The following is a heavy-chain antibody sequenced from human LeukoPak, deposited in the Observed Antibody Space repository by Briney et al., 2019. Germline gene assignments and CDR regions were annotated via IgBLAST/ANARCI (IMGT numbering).Heavy chain of an antibody. CDR2: INHSGST. V-gene: IGHV4-34*01. D-gene: IGHD4-17*01. CDR3: ARGFGDYGANGGEEYDY. Sequence: SETLSLTCAVYGGSFSGYYWSWIRQPPGKGLEWIGEINHSGSTNYNASLKSRVTISVDTSKNLFSLKLSSVTAADTSVYYCARGFGDYGANGGEEYDYWGQGTQVTVSS. CDR1: GGSFSGYY. J-gene: IGHJ4*02.